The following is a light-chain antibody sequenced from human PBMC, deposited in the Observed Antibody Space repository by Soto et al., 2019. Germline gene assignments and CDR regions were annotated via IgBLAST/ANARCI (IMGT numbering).Light chain of an antibody. J-gene: IGLJ3*02. V-gene: IGLV1-51*02. CDR3: GTWDSSLSAWV. Sequence: QSVLTQPPSVSAAPGQKVIISCSGSSSNIGNNYVTWYQQLPGTVPKLLIHENNRRPSGIPDRFSGSKSGTSATLGITGLQTGDEADYYCGTWDSSLSAWVFGGGTKLTVL. CDR1: SSNIGNNY. CDR2: ENN.